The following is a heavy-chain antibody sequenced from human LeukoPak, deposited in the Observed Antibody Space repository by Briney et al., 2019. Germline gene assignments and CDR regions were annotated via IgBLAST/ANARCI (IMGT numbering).Heavy chain of an antibody. D-gene: IGHD3-22*01. V-gene: IGHV4-34*01. J-gene: IGHJ3*02. Sequence: SETLSLTCAVHGGSFSGYYWSWIRQPPGKGLEWIGEINHSGSTNYNPSLKSRVTISVDTSKNQFSLKLSSVTAADTAVYYCARGLRITMIVVVIPDAFDIWGQGTMVAVSS. CDR3: ARGLRITMIVVVIPDAFDI. CDR2: INHSGST. CDR1: GGSFSGYY.